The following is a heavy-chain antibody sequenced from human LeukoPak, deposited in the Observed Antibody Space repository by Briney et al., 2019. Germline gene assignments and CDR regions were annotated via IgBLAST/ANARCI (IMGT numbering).Heavy chain of an antibody. CDR1: GFTFSSYG. D-gene: IGHD2-2*01. V-gene: IGHV3-33*08. CDR2: IWYDGSNK. J-gene: IGHJ5*02. Sequence: GRSLRLSCAASGFTFSSYGMHWVRQAPGKGLEWVAVIWYDGSNKYYADSVKGRFTISRDNSKNTLYLQMNSLRAEDTAVYYCARDRVVVVPAAYWFDPWGQGTLVTVSS. CDR3: ARDRVVVVPAAYWFDP.